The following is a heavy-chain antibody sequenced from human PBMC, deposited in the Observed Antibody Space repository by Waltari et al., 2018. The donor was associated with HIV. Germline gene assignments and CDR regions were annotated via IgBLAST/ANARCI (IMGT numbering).Heavy chain of an antibody. CDR1: GFTFSSYG. CDR3: AKAARYCSSTSCPSPSNY. J-gene: IGHJ4*02. Sequence: QVQLVESGGGVVQPGRSLRLSCAASGFTFSSYGMHWVRQAPGKGLEWVAVISYDGSNKYYADSVKCRFTISRDNSKNTLYLQMNSLRAEDTAVYYCAKAARYCSSTSCPSPSNYWGQGTLVTVSS. V-gene: IGHV3-30*18. CDR2: ISYDGSNK. D-gene: IGHD2-2*01.